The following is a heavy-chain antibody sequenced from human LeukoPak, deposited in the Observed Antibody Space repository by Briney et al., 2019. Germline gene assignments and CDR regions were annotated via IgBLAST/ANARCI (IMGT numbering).Heavy chain of an antibody. CDR3: AKGRLVVTAFDY. CDR1: GFTFSSDA. Sequence: GGSLRLSCAASGFTFSSDAMSWVRQAPGKGLEWVSVISGSGTGTYYADSVKGRFTFSRDNSKNTLYLQMNSLRAEDTAVYYCAKGRLVVTAFDYWGQGTLVTVSS. CDR2: ISGSGTGT. J-gene: IGHJ4*02. V-gene: IGHV3-23*01. D-gene: IGHD2-15*01.